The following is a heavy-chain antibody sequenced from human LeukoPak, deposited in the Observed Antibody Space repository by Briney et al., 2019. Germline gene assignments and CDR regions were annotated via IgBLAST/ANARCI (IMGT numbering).Heavy chain of an antibody. CDR1: GFTFSTYA. J-gene: IGHJ2*01. Sequence: PGGSLRLSCAASGFTFSTYAMHWVRQAPGKGLEWVAVILYDGTNQYYADSVKGRFTISRDNSKNTLYLQMNSLRAEDTAVYYCAKLNLVTTPWYFDLWGRGTLVTVSS. CDR2: ILYDGTNQ. V-gene: IGHV3-30-3*02. D-gene: IGHD4-17*01. CDR3: AKLNLVTTPWYFDL.